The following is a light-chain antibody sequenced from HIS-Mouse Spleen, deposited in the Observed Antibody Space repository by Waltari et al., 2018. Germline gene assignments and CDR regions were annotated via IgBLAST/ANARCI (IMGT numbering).Light chain of an antibody. CDR3: SSYTSSSTF. J-gene: IGLJ1*01. CDR2: EVS. CDR1: SSYVGGYNY. V-gene: IGLV2-14*01. Sequence: QSALTQPASVSGSPGQSLTISCTGTSSYVGGYNYLSWYQQHPGQAPKLMIYEVSNRPSGVSNRFSGSKSGNTASLTISGLQAEDEADYYCSSYTSSSTFFGTGTKVTVL.